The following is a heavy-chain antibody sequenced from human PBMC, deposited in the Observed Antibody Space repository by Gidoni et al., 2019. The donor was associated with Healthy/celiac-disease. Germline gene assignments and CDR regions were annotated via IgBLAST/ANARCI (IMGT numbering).Heavy chain of an antibody. CDR3: ARGQTTVTLPIPGSWFDP. V-gene: IGHV1-8*01. Sequence: QVQLVQSGAEVKKPGASVKVSCKASGYTFTSYDINWVRQATGQGLEWMGWMNPNSGNTGYAQKFQGRVTMTRNTSISTAYMELSSLRSEDTAVYYCARGQTTVTLPIPGSWFDPWGQGTLVTVSS. J-gene: IGHJ5*02. CDR2: MNPNSGNT. CDR1: GYTFTSYD. D-gene: IGHD4-17*01.